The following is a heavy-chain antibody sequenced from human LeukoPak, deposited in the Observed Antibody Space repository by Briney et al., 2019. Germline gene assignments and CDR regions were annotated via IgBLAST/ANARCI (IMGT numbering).Heavy chain of an antibody. V-gene: IGHV1-18*01. CDR2: ISAYNGNT. CDR1: GYTFTSYG. Sequence: ASVKVSCKASGYTFTSYGISWVRQAPGQGLEWMGWISAYNGNTNYAQKLQGRVTMTTDTSTSTAYMELGSLRSDDTAVYYCARDLIPEYCSSTSCYGHWFDPWGQGTLVTVSS. D-gene: IGHD2-2*01. CDR3: ARDLIPEYCSSTSCYGHWFDP. J-gene: IGHJ5*02.